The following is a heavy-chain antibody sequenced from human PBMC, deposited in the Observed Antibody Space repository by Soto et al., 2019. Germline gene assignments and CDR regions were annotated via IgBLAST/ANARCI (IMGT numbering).Heavy chain of an antibody. CDR3: VRGGGGGLFDP. J-gene: IGHJ5*02. CDR1: GFTFTRYS. D-gene: IGHD2-15*01. CDR2: ISSTTNYI. V-gene: IGHV3-21*06. Sequence: GGSLRLSCAASGFTFTRYSMNWVRQAPGKGLEWVSSISSTTNYIYYGDSMKGRFTISRDNAKNSLYLQMMSLTAEDTAIYYCVRGGGGGLFDPWGQGTMVTVS.